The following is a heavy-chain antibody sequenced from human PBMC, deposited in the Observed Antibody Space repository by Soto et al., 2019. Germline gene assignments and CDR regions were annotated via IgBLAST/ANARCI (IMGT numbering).Heavy chain of an antibody. Sequence: QVQLQQWGAGLLKPSETLSLTCAVYGGSFSGYYWSWIRQPPGKGLEWIGEINHSGSTNYNPSLKSRVTISVDTSKNQFSLKLSSVTAADTAVYYCARTXSXRSXYSSNWYGGFDYWGQGTLVTVSS. CDR1: GGSFSGYY. J-gene: IGHJ4*02. V-gene: IGHV4-34*01. D-gene: IGHD6-13*01. CDR3: ARTXSXRSXYSSNWYGGFDY. CDR2: INHSGST.